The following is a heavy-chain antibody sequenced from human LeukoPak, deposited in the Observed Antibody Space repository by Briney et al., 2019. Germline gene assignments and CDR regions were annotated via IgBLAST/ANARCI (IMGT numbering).Heavy chain of an antibody. D-gene: IGHD1-20*01. Sequence: GESLKISCKGSGYSFTSYWIGWVRQMPGKGLEWMGIIYPGDSDTRYRPSFQGQVTISVDKSINTAYLQWSALEASDTAIYYCARQIRYNWNDPFDYWGQGTLVTVSS. V-gene: IGHV5-51*01. CDR2: IYPGDSDT. J-gene: IGHJ4*02. CDR1: GYSFTSYW. CDR3: ARQIRYNWNDPFDY.